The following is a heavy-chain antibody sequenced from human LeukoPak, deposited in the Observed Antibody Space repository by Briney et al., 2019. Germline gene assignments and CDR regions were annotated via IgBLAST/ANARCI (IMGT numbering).Heavy chain of an antibody. J-gene: IGHJ3*02. CDR1: GFTGSSNY. Sequence: PGRSLRLSCAASGFTGSSNYRSWVRQAPGKGLEWVSVIYSGGSTYYADSVKGRFTISRDNSKNTLYLQMNSLRAEDTAVYYCASSTGGGYDDAFDIWGQGTMVTVSS. CDR2: IYSGGST. V-gene: IGHV3-53*01. CDR3: ASSTGGGYDDAFDI. D-gene: IGHD5-12*01.